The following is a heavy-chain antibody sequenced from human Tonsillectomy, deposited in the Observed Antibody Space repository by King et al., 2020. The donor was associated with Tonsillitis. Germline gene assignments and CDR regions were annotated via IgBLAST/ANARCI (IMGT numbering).Heavy chain of an antibody. V-gene: IGHV4-34*01. Sequence: VQLQQWGAGLLKPSETLSLTCAVYGGSFSGYSWSWIRQPPGKGLEWIGEINHSGSTNYNPSLKSRITISVDTSKNQFSLKLSSGTAADTAVYYCARGSPQHSGYGRWGQGTLVTVSS. CDR3: ARGSPQHSGYGR. CDR1: GGSFSGYS. J-gene: IGHJ4*02. CDR2: INHSGST. D-gene: IGHD5-12*01.